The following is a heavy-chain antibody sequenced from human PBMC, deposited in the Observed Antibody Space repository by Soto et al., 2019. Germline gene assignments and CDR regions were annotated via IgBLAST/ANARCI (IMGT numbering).Heavy chain of an antibody. CDR3: ARLLSPGWFYFDC. Sequence: ASVKVSCKASGYKFTSFPLHWVRQAPGQRLEWMGWINAGNGNTKFSQKFQGRVTITRDTSASTAYMELSSLRSEDTAVYYCARLLSPGWFYFDCWGQGTLVTVSS. CDR1: GYKFTSFP. J-gene: IGHJ4*02. D-gene: IGHD2-15*01. CDR2: INAGNGNT. V-gene: IGHV1-3*01.